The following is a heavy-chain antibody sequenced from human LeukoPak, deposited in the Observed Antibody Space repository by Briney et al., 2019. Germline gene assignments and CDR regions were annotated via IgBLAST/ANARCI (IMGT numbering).Heavy chain of an antibody. D-gene: IGHD5/OR15-5a*01. CDR2: ISGSGGST. J-gene: IGHJ4*02. Sequence: AASLRLSCAASGFTFSSYAMSWVRQAPGKGLEWVSAISGSGGSTYYADSVKGRFTISRDNSKNTLYLQMNSLRAEDTAVYYCAKASRAGDSVDYWGQGTLVTVSS. V-gene: IGHV3-23*01. CDR1: GFTFSSYA. CDR3: AKASRAGDSVDY.